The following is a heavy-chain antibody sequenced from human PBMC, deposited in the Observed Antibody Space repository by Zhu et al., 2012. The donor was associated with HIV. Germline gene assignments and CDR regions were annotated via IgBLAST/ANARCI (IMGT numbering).Heavy chain of an antibody. Sequence: EVHLVESGGDLAQPGRSLRLSCVASGFTFDDFAMHWVRQSPGKGLEWVSSISWNSGSIDYADSVKGRFTISRDNAKSSLYLQMNSLRPEDMALYYCAKDTGPGYSSGWRYFQHWGQGTLVTVSS. CDR1: GFTFDDFA. CDR2: ISWNSGSI. CDR3: AKDTGPGYSSGWRYFQH. J-gene: IGHJ1*01. V-gene: IGHV3-9*03. D-gene: IGHD6-19*01.